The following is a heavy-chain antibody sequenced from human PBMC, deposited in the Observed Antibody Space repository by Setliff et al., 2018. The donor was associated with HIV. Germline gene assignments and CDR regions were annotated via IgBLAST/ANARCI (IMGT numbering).Heavy chain of an antibody. D-gene: IGHD6-19*01. CDR2: IYYSGST. V-gene: IGHV4-59*01. J-gene: IGHJ3*02. CDR3: ARAYSSGWRDAFDI. Sequence: RKPPGKGLEWIGYIYYSGSTNYNPSLKSRVTISVDTSNNQFPLKSNSVTAADTAVYYCARAYSSGWRDAFDIWGQGTMVTVSS.